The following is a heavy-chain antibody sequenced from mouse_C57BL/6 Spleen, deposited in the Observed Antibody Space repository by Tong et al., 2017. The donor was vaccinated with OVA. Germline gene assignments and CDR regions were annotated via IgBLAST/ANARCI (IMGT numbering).Heavy chain of an antibody. D-gene: IGHD3-3*01. J-gene: IGHJ1*01. Sequence: SGYTFTDYEMHWVKQTPVHGLEWIGAIDPETGGTAYNQKFKVKATLTADKSDSRAYMELCSRTSEESAGDECTRGKGRDGYFDGWGEGTT. CDR2: IDPETGGT. CDR3: TRGKGRDGYFDG. V-gene: IGHV1-15*01. CDR1: GYTFTDYE.